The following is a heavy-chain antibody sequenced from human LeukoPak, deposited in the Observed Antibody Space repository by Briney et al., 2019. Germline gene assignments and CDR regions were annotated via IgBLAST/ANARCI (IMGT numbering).Heavy chain of an antibody. D-gene: IGHD2-8*01. J-gene: IGHJ4*02. CDR2: ISDSSSAI. CDR1: GLTFSDYY. Sequence: GGSLRLSCAASGLTFSDYYMSWIRQSPGKGLEWVSFISDSSSAIYYADSVRGRFTVSRDNAKNSLYLQMNSLRAEDTAVYYCARRMDNDYWGQGTLVTVSS. CDR3: ARRMDNDY. V-gene: IGHV3-11*01.